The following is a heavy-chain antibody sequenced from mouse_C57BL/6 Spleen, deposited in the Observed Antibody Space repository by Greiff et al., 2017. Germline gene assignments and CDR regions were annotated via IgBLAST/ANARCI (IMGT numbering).Heavy chain of an antibody. CDR1: GYSITSGYD. V-gene: IGHV3-1*01. CDR2: ISYSGST. CDR3: ARRITTVVGRYFDY. D-gene: IGHD1-1*01. Sequence: EVQLVESGPGMVKPSQSLSLTCTVTGYSITSGYDWHWIRHFPGNKLEWMGYISYSGSTNYNPSLKSRISITHDTSKNHFFLKLNSVTTEDTATYYCARRITTVVGRYFDYWGQGTTLTVSS. J-gene: IGHJ2*01.